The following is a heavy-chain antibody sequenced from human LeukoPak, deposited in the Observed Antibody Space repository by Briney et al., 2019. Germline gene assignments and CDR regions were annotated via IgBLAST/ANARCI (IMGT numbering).Heavy chain of an antibody. D-gene: IGHD3-22*01. V-gene: IGHV3-48*03. J-gene: IGHJ4*02. Sequence: GGSLRLSCAASGFTFSSYEMNWVRQAPGKGLEWVSYISSSGSTIYYADSVKGRLTISRDNAKNSLYLQMNSLRAEDTAVYYCARAGNFDSGGYYYGINYWGQGTLVTVSS. CDR3: ARAGNFDSGGYYYGINY. CDR2: ISSSGSTI. CDR1: GFTFSSYE.